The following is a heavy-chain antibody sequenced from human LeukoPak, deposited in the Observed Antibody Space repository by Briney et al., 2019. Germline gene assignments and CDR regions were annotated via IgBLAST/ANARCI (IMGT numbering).Heavy chain of an antibody. CDR2: ISVSGSNT. J-gene: IGHJ5*02. CDR3: AKENPLPSAGTLGS. Sequence: GGSLRLSCAASGFTFSTYVMVWVRRAPEKGQEWVSSISVSGSNTFYTDSVKGRFTISRDNSKNTLDLQMNSLRAEDTAIYYCAKENPLPSAGTLGSWGQGTLVTVSS. V-gene: IGHV3-23*01. CDR1: GFTFSTYV. D-gene: IGHD6-13*01.